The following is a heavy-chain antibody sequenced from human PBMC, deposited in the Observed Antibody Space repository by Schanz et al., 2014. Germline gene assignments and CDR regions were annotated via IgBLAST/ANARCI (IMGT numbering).Heavy chain of an antibody. CDR3: ARDGEAAAGCDY. Sequence: QVQLVQSGAEVKKPGASVRVSCKASGYSFTTYDVNWVRQATGQGPELMGWINAHTGNTQYAQKFQGRVNMTRDTSTSTVYMELSSLRSEDTAVYYCARDGEAAAGCDYWGQGTLVTVSS. D-gene: IGHD6-13*01. CDR1: GYSFTTYD. V-gene: IGHV1-8*01. J-gene: IGHJ4*02. CDR2: INAHTGNT.